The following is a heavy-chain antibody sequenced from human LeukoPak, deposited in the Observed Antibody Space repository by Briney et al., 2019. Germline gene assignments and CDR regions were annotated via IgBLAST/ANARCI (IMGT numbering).Heavy chain of an antibody. D-gene: IGHD6-19*01. V-gene: IGHV4-4*07. Sequence: SETLSLTCTVSGGSISSYYWSWIRQPAGKGLEWIGRIYTSGSTNYNPSLKSRVTMSVDASKNQFSLKLSSVAAADTAVHYCARVRGSGWSFDYWGQGTLVTVSS. CDR1: GGSISSYY. CDR3: ARVRGSGWSFDY. J-gene: IGHJ4*02. CDR2: IYTSGST.